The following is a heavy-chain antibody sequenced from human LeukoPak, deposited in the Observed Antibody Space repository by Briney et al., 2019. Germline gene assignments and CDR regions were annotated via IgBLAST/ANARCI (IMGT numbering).Heavy chain of an antibody. V-gene: IGHV3-48*03. CDR2: ISGSGSSI. D-gene: IGHD3-10*02. Sequence: GGSLRLSCAASGFTFTTYEMNWVRQAPGQGVEWVSYISGSGSSIYYADSVEGRFTISRDNAKHSLYLQMNSLRAEDTAVYYCARDDVLSLGISFDLWGRGTLVTVSS. CDR3: ARDDVLSLGISFDL. J-gene: IGHJ2*01. CDR1: GFTFTTYE.